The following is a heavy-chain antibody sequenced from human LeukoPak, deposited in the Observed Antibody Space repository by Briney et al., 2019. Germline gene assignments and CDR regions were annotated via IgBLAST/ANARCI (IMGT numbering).Heavy chain of an antibody. D-gene: IGHD3-22*01. CDR3: AGYYYDSSRGFDL. V-gene: IGHV3-20*04. Sequence: SGGSLRLSCAASGFKFDDYGMSWVRQAPGKGLEWVCDINWNGAWTGYADSVKGRFTISRDNAKNSLYLQMNSLRAEDTALYYCAGYYYDSSRGFDLWGQGTLVIVSA. CDR1: GFKFDDYG. CDR2: INWNGAWT. J-gene: IGHJ5*02.